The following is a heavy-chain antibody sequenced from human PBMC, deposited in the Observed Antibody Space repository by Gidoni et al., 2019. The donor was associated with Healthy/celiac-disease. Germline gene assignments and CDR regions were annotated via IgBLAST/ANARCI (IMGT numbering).Heavy chain of an antibody. CDR1: GGTFSSYG. J-gene: IGHJ6*02. V-gene: IGHV1-69*01. CDR2: IIPIFGTA. CDR3: ARDEYYDFWSGPGRGYYYGMDV. D-gene: IGHD3-3*01. Sequence: QVQLVQSGAEVKKPGSSVKVYCKASGGTFSSYGISWVRQAPGQGLEWMGGIIPIFGTANYAQKFQGRVTITADESTSTAYMELSSLRSEDTAVYYCARDEYYDFWSGPGRGYYYGMDVWGQGTTVTVSS.